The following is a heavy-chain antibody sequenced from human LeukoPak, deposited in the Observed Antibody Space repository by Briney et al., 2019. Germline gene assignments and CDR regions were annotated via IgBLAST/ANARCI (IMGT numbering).Heavy chain of an antibody. CDR1: LFTFSAYW. D-gene: IGHD1-26*01. J-gene: IGHJ6*03. CDR2: IIEGGDLK. CDR3: ARDPYSGRYGDYYYYYMDV. Sequence: GGSLRLSCAASLFTFSAYWMTWVRQAPGKGLAWVANIIEGGDLKYYVDSVKGRFTISRDNTKNSLYLQMTSLRADDKAVYYCARDPYSGRYGDYYYYYMDVWGKGTTVTISS. V-gene: IGHV3-7*01.